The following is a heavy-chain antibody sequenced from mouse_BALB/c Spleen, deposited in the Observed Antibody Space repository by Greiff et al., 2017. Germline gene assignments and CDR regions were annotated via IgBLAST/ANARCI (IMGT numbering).Heavy chain of an antibody. CDR3: ARSGSSYDGRGFAY. D-gene: IGHD2-3*01. CDR2: IYPGDGDT. V-gene: IGHV1-87*01. Sequence: QVQLKESGAELARPGASVKLSCKASGYTFTSYWMQWVKQRPGQGLEWIGAIYPGDGDTRYTQKFKGKATLTADKSSSTAYMQLSSLASEDSAVYYCARSGSSYDGRGFAYWGQGTLVTVSA. J-gene: IGHJ3*01. CDR1: GYTFTSYW.